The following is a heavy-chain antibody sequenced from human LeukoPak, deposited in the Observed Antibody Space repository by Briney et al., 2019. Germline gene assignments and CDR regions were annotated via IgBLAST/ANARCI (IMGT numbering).Heavy chain of an antibody. V-gene: IGHV4-59*01. J-gene: IGHJ5*02. CDR3: ARTTAHGPGENNWSDP. CDR1: GGSSSSYY. D-gene: IGHD2-21*02. Sequence: SETLSLTCTGSGGSSSSYYWSWIRQPPVKGLDWIGYIYYSGSTNYSPSLKSRVAISVDTSKNQFSLKLSSVTAADTAVYYCARTTAHGPGENNWSDPWGQGTLVTVSS. CDR2: IYYSGST.